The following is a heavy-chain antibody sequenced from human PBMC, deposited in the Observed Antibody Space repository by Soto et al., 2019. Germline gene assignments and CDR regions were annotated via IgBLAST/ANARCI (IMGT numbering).Heavy chain of an antibody. J-gene: IGHJ4*02. CDR1: GFTFSSYA. Sequence: HPGGSLRLSCAASGFTFSSYAMSWVRQAPGKGLEWVSAISGSGGSTYYADSVKGRFTISRDNSKNTLYLQMNSLRAEDTAVYYCAKVRYSSSWYYFDYWGQGTLVTVSS. CDR2: ISGSGGST. D-gene: IGHD6-13*01. CDR3: AKVRYSSSWYYFDY. V-gene: IGHV3-23*01.